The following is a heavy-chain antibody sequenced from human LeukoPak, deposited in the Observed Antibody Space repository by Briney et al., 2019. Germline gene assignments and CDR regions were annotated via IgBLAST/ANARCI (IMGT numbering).Heavy chain of an antibody. J-gene: IGHJ5*02. V-gene: IGHV5-51*01. D-gene: IGHD6-13*01. CDR1: GYSFTSYW. CDR2: IYPGDSDT. Sequence: GESLKISCKGSGYSFTSYWIGWVRQMPGKGLEWMGIIYPGDSDTRYSPSFQGQVTISADKSISTVYLQWSSLKASDTAMYYCAITGGGYSSTSYNWFDPWDQGTLVIVSS. CDR3: AITGGGYSSTSYNWFDP.